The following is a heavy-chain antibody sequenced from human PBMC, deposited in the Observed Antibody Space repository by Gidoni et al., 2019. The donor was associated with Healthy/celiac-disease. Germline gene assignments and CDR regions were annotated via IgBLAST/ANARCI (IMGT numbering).Heavy chain of an antibody. Sequence: QVQLVQSGAEGKTPEASVKVCCNASEYTFTSCYMPWVRQAPGHGLGWMGIINPSGGSTSYAQQFQGSFTMTRDTSTTTVSIVLSSLRSEDTAVYDGARAAMTTVIFYYYGMAVWGQGTTVTVSS. CDR2: INPSGGST. CDR3: ARAAMTTVIFYYYGMAV. V-gene: IGHV1-46*01. D-gene: IGHD4-4*01. J-gene: IGHJ6*02. CDR1: EYTFTSCY.